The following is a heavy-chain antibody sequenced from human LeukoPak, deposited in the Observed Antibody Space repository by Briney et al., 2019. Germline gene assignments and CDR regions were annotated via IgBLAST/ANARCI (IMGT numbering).Heavy chain of an antibody. Sequence: GESLKISCKGSGYSFTSYWIGWVRQMPGKGLEWMGIICPGDSDTRYSPSFQGQVPISADKSISTAYLQWSSLKASDTAMYYCARHETRSGSYGGDNWFDPWGQGTLVTVSS. CDR2: ICPGDSDT. V-gene: IGHV5-51*01. CDR3: ARHETRSGSYGGDNWFDP. D-gene: IGHD1-26*01. CDR1: GYSFTSYW. J-gene: IGHJ5*02.